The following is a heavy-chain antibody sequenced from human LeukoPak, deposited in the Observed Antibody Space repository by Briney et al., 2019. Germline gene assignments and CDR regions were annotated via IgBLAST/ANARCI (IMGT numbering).Heavy chain of an antibody. D-gene: IGHD2-15*01. V-gene: IGHV1-18*01. CDR3: ARVLYCSGGSCYLYYFDY. Sequence: ASVKVSCKASGYTFTSYGIGWVRQAPGQGLEWMGWISAYNGNTNYAQKLQGRVTMTTDTSTSTAYMELRSLRSDDTAVYYCARVLYCSGGSCYLYYFDYWGQGTLVTVSS. CDR2: ISAYNGNT. J-gene: IGHJ4*02. CDR1: GYTFTSYG.